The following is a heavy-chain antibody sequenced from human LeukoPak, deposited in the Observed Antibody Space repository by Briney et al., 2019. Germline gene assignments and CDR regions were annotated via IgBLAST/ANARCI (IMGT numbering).Heavy chain of an antibody. Sequence: VASVKVSCKVSGYTLTELSMHWVRQAPGKGLEWMGGFDPEDGETIYAQKFQGRVTMTEDTSTDTAYMELSSLRSEDTAVYYCARGEQWREPYYYYMDVWGKGTTVTISS. CDR3: ARGEQWREPYYYYMDV. J-gene: IGHJ6*03. D-gene: IGHD6-19*01. V-gene: IGHV1-24*01. CDR2: FDPEDGET. CDR1: GYTLTELS.